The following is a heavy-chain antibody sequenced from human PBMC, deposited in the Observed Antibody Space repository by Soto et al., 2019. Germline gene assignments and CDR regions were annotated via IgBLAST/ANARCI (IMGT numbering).Heavy chain of an antibody. CDR3: AKVPTGDGDYIH. V-gene: IGHV3-23*01. CDR1: GFTFSSYA. D-gene: IGHD4-17*01. CDR2: ISGSGGST. J-gene: IGHJ4*02. Sequence: EVHLLESGGGLVQPAGSLRLSCAASGFTFSSYAMSWVRQAPGKGLEWVSAISGSGGSTYYADSVKGRFTISRDNTKNTRYLQMNSLRAEDKAVYYCAKVPTGDGDYIHWGQGTLVTVSS.